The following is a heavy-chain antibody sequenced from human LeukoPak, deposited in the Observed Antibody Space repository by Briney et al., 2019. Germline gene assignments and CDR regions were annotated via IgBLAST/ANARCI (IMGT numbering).Heavy chain of an antibody. Sequence: ASVKVSCKASGGTFSSHAINWVRQAPGQGLEWMGGIIPIFGTANYAQKFQGRVTITADKSTSTAYMELSSLRSEDTAVYYCARNHDYSTDYYYYYMDVWGKGTTVTVSS. J-gene: IGHJ6*03. CDR2: IIPIFGTA. V-gene: IGHV1-69*06. D-gene: IGHD4-11*01. CDR1: GGTFSSHA. CDR3: ARNHDYSTDYYYYYMDV.